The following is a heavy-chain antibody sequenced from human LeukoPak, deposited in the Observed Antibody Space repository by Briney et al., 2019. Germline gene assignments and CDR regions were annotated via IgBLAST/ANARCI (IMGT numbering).Heavy chain of an antibody. Sequence: ASVKVSRKASGYTFTGYYLHWVRQAPGPGLEGVGWKNSNIEGTNYAQNFQGRVTMTRDTSISTAYMELSRLRSDDTAVYYCARGYYDRSGYYSLFDYWGQGTLVTVSS. CDR3: ARGYYDRSGYYSLFDY. J-gene: IGHJ4*02. CDR1: GYTFTGYY. CDR2: KNSNIEGT. D-gene: IGHD3-22*01. V-gene: IGHV1-2*02.